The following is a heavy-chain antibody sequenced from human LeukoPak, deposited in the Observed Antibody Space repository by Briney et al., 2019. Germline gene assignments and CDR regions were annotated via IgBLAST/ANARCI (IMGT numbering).Heavy chain of an antibody. CDR1: GGSISSSSYY. Sequence: PSETLSLTCTVSGGSISSSSYYWSWIRQPAGKGLEWIGRIYTSGSTNYNPSLKSRVTISVDTSKNQFSLKLSSVTAADTAVYYCAREPTLSQYYFDYWGQGTLVTVSS. CDR2: IYTSGST. V-gene: IGHV4-61*02. J-gene: IGHJ4*02. D-gene: IGHD3-16*01. CDR3: AREPTLSQYYFDY.